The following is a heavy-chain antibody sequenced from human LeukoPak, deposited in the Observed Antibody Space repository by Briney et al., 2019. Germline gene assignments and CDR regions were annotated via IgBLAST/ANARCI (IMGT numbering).Heavy chain of an antibody. D-gene: IGHD3-10*01. CDR3: ARDRGEGGELSVYY. Sequence: ASVKVSCKASGGTFSSYAISWVRQAPGQGLEWMGGIIPIFGTANYAQKFQGRVTITADESTSTAYMELSSLRSEDTAVYYCARDRGEGGELSVYYWGQGTLSPSPQ. J-gene: IGHJ4*02. CDR2: IIPIFGTA. CDR1: GGTFSSYA. V-gene: IGHV1-69*13.